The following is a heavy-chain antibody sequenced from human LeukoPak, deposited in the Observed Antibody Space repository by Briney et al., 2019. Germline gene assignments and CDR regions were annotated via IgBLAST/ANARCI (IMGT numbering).Heavy chain of an antibody. Sequence: ASVKVSCKVSGDTVIELPMHWVRQAPGRGLEWMGGFDPEDGERVYVQKFQGRVTMTEDRSTGTAYMELSSLRSEDTAVYYCARVPGGYSYDFDYWGQGTLVTVSS. CDR1: GDTVIELP. D-gene: IGHD5-18*01. CDR3: ARVPGGYSYDFDY. CDR2: FDPEDGER. J-gene: IGHJ4*02. V-gene: IGHV1-24*01.